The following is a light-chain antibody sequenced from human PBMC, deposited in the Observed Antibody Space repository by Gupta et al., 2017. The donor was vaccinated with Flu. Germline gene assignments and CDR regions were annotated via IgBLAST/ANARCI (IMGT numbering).Light chain of an antibody. V-gene: IGLV1-51*01. Sequence: QSVLTQPPSVSAAPGQQVTISCSGSSSNIANNYVSWYQQLPGTAPKLLIYDNYKRPSGIPDRFSGSKSGTSATLDITGLQTGDEADYYCATWDSSLSAGVFGGGTKLTVL. CDR3: ATWDSSLSAGV. J-gene: IGLJ3*02. CDR1: SSNIANNY. CDR2: DNY.